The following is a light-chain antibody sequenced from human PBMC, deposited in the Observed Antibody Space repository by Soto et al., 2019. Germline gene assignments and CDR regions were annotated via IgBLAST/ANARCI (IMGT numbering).Light chain of an antibody. V-gene: IGLV2-11*01. CDR1: SSDVGGYNY. Sequence: QSARTQPRSVSGSPGQSVTISCTGTSSDVGGYNYVSWYLQHPGKAPKVMIYDVSKRPSGVPDRFSGSKSGNTASLTISGLQSEDEADYYCCSFAGNYIYVFGTGTKVTV. J-gene: IGLJ1*01. CDR3: CSFAGNYIYV. CDR2: DVS.